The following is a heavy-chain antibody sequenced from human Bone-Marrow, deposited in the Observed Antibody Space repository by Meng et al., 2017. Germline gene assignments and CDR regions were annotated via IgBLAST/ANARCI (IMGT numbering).Heavy chain of an antibody. V-gene: IGHV1-3*01. J-gene: IGHJ4*02. CDR3: ARDEGSYSDY. Sequence: QVQLVQSGAEVKKPGASVKVSCKPSGYNFPDYYIHWVRRAPGQRLEWMGWINAGNGNTKYSQKFQGRVTITRDTSASTAYMELSSLRSEDTAVYYCARDEGSYSDYWGQGTLVTVSS. CDR1: GYNFPDYY. CDR2: INAGNGNT. D-gene: IGHD1-26*01.